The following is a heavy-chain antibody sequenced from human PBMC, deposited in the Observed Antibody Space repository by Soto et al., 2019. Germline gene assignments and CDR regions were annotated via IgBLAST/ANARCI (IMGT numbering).Heavy chain of an antibody. V-gene: IGHV4-59*01. Sequence: SETLSLTCTVSGGSISSYYWSWIRQPPGKGLEWIGYIYYSGSTNYNPSLKSRVTISVDASKNQFSLKLSSVTAADTAVYYCARSYYDSSGYYSIDYWGQGTLVTVSS. J-gene: IGHJ4*02. CDR1: GGSISSYY. D-gene: IGHD3-22*01. CDR2: IYYSGST. CDR3: ARSYYDSSGYYSIDY.